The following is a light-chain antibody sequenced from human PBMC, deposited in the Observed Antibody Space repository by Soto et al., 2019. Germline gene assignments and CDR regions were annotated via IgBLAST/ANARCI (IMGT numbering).Light chain of an antibody. CDR3: QQYKNWPPIT. CDR1: QSISDT. J-gene: IGKJ1*01. V-gene: IGKV3-15*01. Sequence: EIVMTQSPATLSVSPGGRATLSCRASQSISDTLAWYQQKPGQAPRLLIHGASTRATGFPARFSGSGSGTEFTLTISSLQSEDFAVYYCQQYKNWPPITFGQGTKVDIK. CDR2: GAS.